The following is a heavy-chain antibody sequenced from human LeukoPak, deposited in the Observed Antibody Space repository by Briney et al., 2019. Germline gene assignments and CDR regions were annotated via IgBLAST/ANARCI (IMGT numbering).Heavy chain of an antibody. CDR1: GFTFSSYA. V-gene: IGHV3-23*01. Sequence: GGSLRLSCAASGFTFSSYAMSWVRQAPGKGLEWVSAISGSGGSTYHADSVKGRFTISRDNSKNTLYLQMNSLRAEDTAVYYCAKGRVGGATNMNRFDPWGQGTLVTVSS. D-gene: IGHD1-26*01. CDR3: AKGRVGGATNMNRFDP. J-gene: IGHJ5*02. CDR2: ISGSGGST.